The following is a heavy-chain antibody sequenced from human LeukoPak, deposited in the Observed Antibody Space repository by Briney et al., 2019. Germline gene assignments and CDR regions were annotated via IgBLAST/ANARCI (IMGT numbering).Heavy chain of an antibody. D-gene: IGHD6-19*01. Sequence: PSETLSLTCAVSGGSISSSNWWSWVRQAPGKGLEWVSAIGGSGDNTYYADSVKGRFTISRDNSKNTLYLQMNSLRAEDTAVYYCAKLGSGWYLYWGQGTLVTVSS. CDR1: GGSISSSN. CDR3: AKLGSGWYLY. J-gene: IGHJ4*02. CDR2: IGGSGDNT. V-gene: IGHV3-23*01.